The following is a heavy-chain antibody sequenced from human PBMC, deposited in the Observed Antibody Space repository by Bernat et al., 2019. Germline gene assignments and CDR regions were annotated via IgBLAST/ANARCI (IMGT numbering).Heavy chain of an antibody. Sequence: QVQLVQSGAEVKKPGASVKVSCKASGYTFTGYYMHWVRQAPGQGLEWMGWINPNSGGTNYAQKFQGWVTMTRDTSISTAYMELSRLRSDDTAVYYWARGGFGELLPPTNLFDPWGQGTRVTVSA. D-gene: IGHD3-10*01. CDR2: INPNSGGT. CDR3: ARGGFGELLPPTNLFDP. J-gene: IGHJ5*02. V-gene: IGHV1-2*04. CDR1: GYTFTGYY.